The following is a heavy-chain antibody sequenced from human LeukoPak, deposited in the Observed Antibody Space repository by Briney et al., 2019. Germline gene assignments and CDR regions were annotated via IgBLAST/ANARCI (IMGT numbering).Heavy chain of an antibody. Sequence: SGPTLVKPTPTLTLTCTFSGFSLSSSGVGVGWIRQPPGKALEWLALIYWDDDKRYSPSLKSRLTIMKDTSKNQVVLIVTNMDPVDTATYYCAHSADYYDSSGYPYFDYWGQGTLVTVSS. CDR3: AHSADYYDSSGYPYFDY. CDR1: GFSLSSSGVG. V-gene: IGHV2-5*02. J-gene: IGHJ4*02. D-gene: IGHD3-22*01. CDR2: IYWDDDK.